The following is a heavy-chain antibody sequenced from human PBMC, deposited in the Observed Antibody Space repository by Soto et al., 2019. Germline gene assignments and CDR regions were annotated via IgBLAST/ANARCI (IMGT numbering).Heavy chain of an antibody. CDR3: ARGSGGSYYLLAAFDI. CDR1: GFTFSSYA. CDR2: ISGSGGST. Sequence: GGSLRLSCAASGFTFSSYAMSWVRQAPGKGLEWVSAISGSGGSTYYADSVKGRFTISRDNSKNTLYLQMNSLRAEDTAVYYCARGSGGSYYLLAAFDIWGQGTMVTVSS. J-gene: IGHJ3*02. V-gene: IGHV3-23*01. D-gene: IGHD2-15*01.